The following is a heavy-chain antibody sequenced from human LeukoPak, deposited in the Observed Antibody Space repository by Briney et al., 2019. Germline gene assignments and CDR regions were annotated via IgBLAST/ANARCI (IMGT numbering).Heavy chain of an antibody. CDR1: GFTFSSYA. V-gene: IGHV3-30-3*01. D-gene: IGHD2-2*01. CDR3: ARDKYQLYFDY. CDR2: ISYDGSNK. Sequence: PGGSLRLSCAASGFTFSSYAMHWVRQAPGKGLEWVAVISYDGSNKYYADSVKGRFTISRDNSKNTLYLQMNSLRAEDTAVYYCARDKYQLYFDYWGQGTLVTVSS. J-gene: IGHJ4*02.